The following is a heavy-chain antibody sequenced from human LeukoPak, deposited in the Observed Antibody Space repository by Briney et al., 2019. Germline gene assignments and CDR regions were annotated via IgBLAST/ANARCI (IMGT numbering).Heavy chain of an antibody. CDR3: ARVVYYYDSSVAFAI. Sequence: GGSLRLSCAASGFTFSSYWMSWVRQAPGKGLEWVANIKQDGSEKYYVDSVKGRFTISRDNAKNSLYLQMNSLRAEDTAVYYCARVVYYYDSSVAFAIWGQGTMVTVSS. D-gene: IGHD3-22*01. CDR2: IKQDGSEK. J-gene: IGHJ3*02. CDR1: GFTFSSYW. V-gene: IGHV3-7*01.